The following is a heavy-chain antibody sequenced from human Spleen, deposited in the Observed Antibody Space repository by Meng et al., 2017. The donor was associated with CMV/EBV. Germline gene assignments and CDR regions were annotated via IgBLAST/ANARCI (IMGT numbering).Heavy chain of an antibody. D-gene: IGHD3-3*01. CDR2: ISWDGGSS. CDR3: AKGGSEEWLFPLDP. CDR1: GSIFDDYA. J-gene: IGHJ5*02. V-gene: IGHV3-43D*03. Sequence: GESLKISCAASGSIFDDYAMHWVRQAPGKGLEWVSLISWDGGSSYYADSVKGRFTISRDNSKNSLYLQMNSLRAEDTALYYCAKGGSEEWLFPLDPWGQGTLVTVSS.